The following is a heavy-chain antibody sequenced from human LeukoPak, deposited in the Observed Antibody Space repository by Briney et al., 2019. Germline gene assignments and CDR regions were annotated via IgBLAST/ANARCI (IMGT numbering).Heavy chain of an antibody. J-gene: IGHJ3*02. CDR2: INGDGSTI. CDR1: GFTSSSHW. D-gene: IGHD6-13*01. Sequence: PGGSLRLSCAASGFTSSSHWMHWVRQAPGKGLVWVSRINGDGSTISYADSVKGRFTISRDNAKNTLYLQMNSLRAEDTAVYYCASSIATAGSAAFDMWGQGTMVTVSS. V-gene: IGHV3-74*01. CDR3: ASSIATAGSAAFDM.